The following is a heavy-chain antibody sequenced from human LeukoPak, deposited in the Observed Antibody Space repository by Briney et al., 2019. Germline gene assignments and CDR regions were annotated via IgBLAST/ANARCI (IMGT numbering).Heavy chain of an antibody. J-gene: IGHJ1*01. V-gene: IGHV4-39*01. CDR3: ARHAHFSGDYIEYFNH. CDR1: GGSISSSIYY. CDR2: VFYNGAT. D-gene: IGHD4-17*01. Sequence: PSETLSLTCIVSGGSISSSIYYWAWVRQPPGKGLEWIGTVFYNGATQYSPSLRSRVTISIDTSTNQFSLKLRSVTAADTAVYYCARHAHFSGDYIEYFNHWGQGTLVTVSS.